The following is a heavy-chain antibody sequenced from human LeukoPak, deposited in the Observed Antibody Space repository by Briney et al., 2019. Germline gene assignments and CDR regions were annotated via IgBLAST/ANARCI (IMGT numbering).Heavy chain of an antibody. CDR3: ARGGRWDYYFDL. J-gene: IGHJ2*01. V-gene: IGHV3-53*01. D-gene: IGHD1-26*01. CDR2: IYSGGST. CDR1: AFTVSGNY. Sequence: PGGSLRLSCAASAFTVSGNYMTWVRQAPGKGLECVSVIYSGGSTLYADSVKGRFSISRDNYRNTLNLQMNSLRVEDTGVYYCARGGRWDYYFDLWGRGTLVTVSS.